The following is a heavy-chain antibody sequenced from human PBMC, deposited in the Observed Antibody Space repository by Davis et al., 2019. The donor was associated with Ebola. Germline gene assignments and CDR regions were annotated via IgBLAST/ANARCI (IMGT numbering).Heavy chain of an antibody. CDR1: GFIFSSYS. D-gene: IGHD1-26*01. V-gene: IGHV3-7*01. CDR2: IKQDGGEK. J-gene: IGHJ3*02. Sequence: GGSLRLSCAASGFIFSSYSMNWVRQAPGKGPEWVAIIKQDGGEKYYVDSVKGRFTISRDNAKNSLYLQMNSLRAEDTAVYYCARDATAWELLGVAFDIWGQGTMVTVSS. CDR3: ARDATAWELLGVAFDI.